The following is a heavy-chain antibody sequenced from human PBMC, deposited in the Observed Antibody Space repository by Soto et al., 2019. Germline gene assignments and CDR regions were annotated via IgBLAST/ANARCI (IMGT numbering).Heavy chain of an antibody. Sequence: GASVKVSCKVSGYTLTELSMHWVRQAPGKGLEWMGGFDPEDGETIYAQKFQGRVTMTEDTYTDTAYMELSSLRSEDRAVYYCATESSYSEPLFYWGQGTLVTVSS. CDR3: ATESSYSEPLFY. V-gene: IGHV1-24*01. J-gene: IGHJ4*02. CDR1: GYTLTELS. D-gene: IGHD4-4*01. CDR2: FDPEDGET.